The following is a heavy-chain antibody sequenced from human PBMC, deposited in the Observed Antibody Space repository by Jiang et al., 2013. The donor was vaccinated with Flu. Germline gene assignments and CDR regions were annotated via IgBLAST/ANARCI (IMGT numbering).Heavy chain of an antibody. CDR1: GYTFTSYC. Sequence: QLVESGAEVKEPGESLKISCKGSGYTFTSYCIGWVRQMPGKGLEWMGIICPGDSETRYSPSFQGQVTISADKSISTAYLQWSRLKASDSAMYYCARSGDEEYDGSGYYRAEQFQFWGQGTLVTVSS. D-gene: IGHD3-22*01. CDR3: ARSGDEEYDGSGYYRAEQFQF. J-gene: IGHJ1*01. V-gene: IGHV5-51*01. CDR2: ICPGDSET.